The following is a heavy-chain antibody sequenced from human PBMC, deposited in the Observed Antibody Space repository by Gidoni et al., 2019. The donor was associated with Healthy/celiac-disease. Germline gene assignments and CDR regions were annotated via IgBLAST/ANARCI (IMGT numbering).Heavy chain of an antibody. J-gene: IGHJ6*02. V-gene: IGHV3-53*01. CDR2: IYSGGST. CDR1: GFTVSSNY. Sequence: EVQLVESGGGLIQPGGSLRLSCAASGFTVSSNYMSWVRQAPGKGLEWVSVIYSGGSTYYADSVKGRFTISRDNSKNTLYLQMNSLRAEDTAVYYCARDLSGLRYFDWLSSDYGMDVWGQGTTVTVSS. CDR3: ARDLSGLRYFDWLSSDYGMDV. D-gene: IGHD3-9*01.